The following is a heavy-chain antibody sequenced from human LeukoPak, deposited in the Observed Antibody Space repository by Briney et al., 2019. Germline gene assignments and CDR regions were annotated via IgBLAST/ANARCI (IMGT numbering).Heavy chain of an antibody. CDR1: GFTFDDYA. J-gene: IGHJ5*02. V-gene: IGHV3-9*01. CDR2: ISWNSGSI. CDR3: AKGLWHTDHTNWFDP. Sequence: PGRSLRLSCAASGFTFDDYAMHWVRQAPGKGLEWVSGISWNSGSIGYADSVKGRFTISRDNAKNSLYLQMNSLRAEDTALYYCAKGLWHTDHTNWFDPWGQGTLVTVSS. D-gene: IGHD2-21*01.